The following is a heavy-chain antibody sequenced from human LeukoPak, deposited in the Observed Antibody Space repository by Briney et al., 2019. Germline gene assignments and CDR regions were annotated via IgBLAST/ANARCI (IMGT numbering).Heavy chain of an antibody. CDR2: IYYSGRI. J-gene: IGHJ6*03. CDR3: ARSSANWYPNYMDV. D-gene: IGHD2-2*01. Sequence: PSEPLSLTCTVSGDSITSYYWSWIRQPPGKGLEWIAYIYYSGRIKYNPSLNSRATISLDTSKNQVSLRLSAVTAADTATYYCARSSANWYPNYMDVWGKGATVTVSS. V-gene: IGHV4-59*01. CDR1: GDSITSYY.